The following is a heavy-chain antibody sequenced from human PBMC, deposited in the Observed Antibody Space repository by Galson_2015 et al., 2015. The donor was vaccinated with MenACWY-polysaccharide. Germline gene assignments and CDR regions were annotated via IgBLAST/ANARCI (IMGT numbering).Heavy chain of an antibody. CDR3: ARDPERGDGYVLDY. CDR1: GFTFSSYW. V-gene: IGHV3-74*01. Sequence: SLRLSWAASGFTFSSYWMYWVRQAPGKGLVWVAHINRDGSSTSYADSVKGRFTISRDNAKNMLYLQMNSLRAEDTAVYYCARDPERGDGYVLDYWGQGTLVTVSS. CDR2: INRDGSST. J-gene: IGHJ4*02. D-gene: IGHD5-24*01.